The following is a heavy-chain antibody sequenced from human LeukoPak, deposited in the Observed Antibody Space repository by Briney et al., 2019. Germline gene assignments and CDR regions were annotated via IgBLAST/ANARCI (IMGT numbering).Heavy chain of an antibody. CDR3: AKWLQSTYYYYYGMDV. J-gene: IGHJ6*02. D-gene: IGHD5-24*01. Sequence: GGSLRLSCAASGFTFSSYAMSWVRQAPGKGLEWVSAINGSGGSTYYADSVKGRFTISRDNSKNTLYLQMNSLRAEDTAVYYCAKWLQSTYYYYYGMDVWGQGTTVTVSS. CDR2: INGSGGST. V-gene: IGHV3-23*01. CDR1: GFTFSSYA.